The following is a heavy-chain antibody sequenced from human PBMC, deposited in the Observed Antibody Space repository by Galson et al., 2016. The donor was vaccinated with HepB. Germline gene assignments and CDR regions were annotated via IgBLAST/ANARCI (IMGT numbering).Heavy chain of an antibody. CDR3: AKGYNILTGLIDY. CDR1: GFTFSSYA. D-gene: IGHD3-9*01. Sequence: SLRLSCAVSGFTFSSYAMSXXRQAXXKGLXXVSXXTGSGGXSDXADSVXGRFTISRDNSKNILFLQMNNLGAEDTAVYYCAKGYNILTGLIDYWGRGTLVTVSX. J-gene: IGHJ4*02. V-gene: IGHV3-23*01. CDR2: XTGSGGXS.